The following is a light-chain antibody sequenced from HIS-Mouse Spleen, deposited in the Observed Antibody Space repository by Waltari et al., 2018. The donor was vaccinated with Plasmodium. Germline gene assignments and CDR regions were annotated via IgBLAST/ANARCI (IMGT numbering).Light chain of an antibody. CDR1: SRDVGGYNY. V-gene: IGLV2-8*01. CDR2: EVS. Sequence: QSALTQPPSASGSPGQSVTISCTGTSRDVGGYNYVSWYQPHPGKAPKLMIYEVSKRPTGVPDRVSGSKAGNTASLTVSGLQAEDEADYYCSSYAGSNNLVFGGGTKLTVL. J-gene: IGLJ2*01. CDR3: SSYAGSNNLV.